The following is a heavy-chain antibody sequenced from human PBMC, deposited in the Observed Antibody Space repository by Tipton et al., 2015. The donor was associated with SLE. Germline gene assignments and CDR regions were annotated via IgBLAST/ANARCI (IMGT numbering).Heavy chain of an antibody. CDR3: AKADDYGDSVPFDY. D-gene: IGHD4-17*01. Sequence: SLRLSCAASGFTFSSYAMSWVRQAPGKGLEWVSIVTNSGGTTYYADSVKGRLTISRDNSKNTMYLQMNSLRAEDTAVYFCAKADDYGDSVPFDYWGQGTLVTVSS. CDR1: GFTFSSYA. V-gene: IGHV3-23*01. CDR2: VTNSGGTT. J-gene: IGHJ4*02.